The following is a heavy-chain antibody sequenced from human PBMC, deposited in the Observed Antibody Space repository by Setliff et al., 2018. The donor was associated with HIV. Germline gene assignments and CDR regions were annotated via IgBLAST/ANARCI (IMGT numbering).Heavy chain of an antibody. CDR3: AAVFTGEPGRSLDY. Sequence: GSLRLSCAVSGFTFITSTMNWVRQAPGKGLEWVASISSSGSYIHFADSVKGRFTISRDNAKNSQYLLMSDLRAEDTAVYYCAAVFTGEPGRSLDYWGQGTPVTV. V-gene: IGHV3-21*01. D-gene: IGHD1-26*01. J-gene: IGHJ4*02. CDR1: GFTFITST. CDR2: ISSSGSYI.